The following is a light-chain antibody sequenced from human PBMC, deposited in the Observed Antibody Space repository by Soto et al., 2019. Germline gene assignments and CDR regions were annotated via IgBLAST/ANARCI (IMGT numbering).Light chain of an antibody. CDR3: QQSYSTLYT. J-gene: IGKJ2*01. V-gene: IGKV1-39*01. Sequence: DIQMTQSPSSLSASVGDRVTITCRSSQSISSYLNWYQQKPGKAPKLLIYAASSLQSGVPSRSSGSGSGSEFTLTISSLQPEDFAAYYCQQSYSTLYTFGQGTKLEIK. CDR1: QSISSY. CDR2: AAS.